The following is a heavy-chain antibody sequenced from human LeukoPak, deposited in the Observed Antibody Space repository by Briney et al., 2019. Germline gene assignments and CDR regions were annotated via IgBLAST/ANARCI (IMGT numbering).Heavy chain of an antibody. CDR2: INHSGST. D-gene: IGHD3-22*01. CDR3: ARARYYDSSGYSNYWYFDL. J-gene: IGHJ2*01. Sequence: SETLSLTCAVYGGSFSGYYWSWIRQPPGKGLEWIGEINHSGSTNYNPSLKSRVTISVDTSKNQFSLKLSSVTAADTAVYYCARARYYDSSGYSNYWYFDLWGRGTLVTVSS. V-gene: IGHV4-34*01. CDR1: GGSFSGYY.